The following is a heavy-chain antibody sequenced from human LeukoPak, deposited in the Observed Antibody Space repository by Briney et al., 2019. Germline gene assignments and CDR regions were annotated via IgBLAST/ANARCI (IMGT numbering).Heavy chain of an antibody. CDR1: GFTFSSYG. J-gene: IGHJ4*02. Sequence: GGSLRLSCAASGFTFSSYGMHWVRQAPGKGLEWVAFIRYDGSNKYYADSVRGRFTVSRDNTRQSLYLQMNSLRVEDTAVYYCSRRGWGSYSQDYWGQGTLVTVSA. V-gene: IGHV3-30*02. CDR2: IRYDGSNK. D-gene: IGHD3-10*01. CDR3: SRRGWGSYSQDY.